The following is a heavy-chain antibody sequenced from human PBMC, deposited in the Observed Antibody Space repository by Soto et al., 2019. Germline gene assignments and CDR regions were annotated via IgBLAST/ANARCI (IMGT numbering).Heavy chain of an antibody. CDR2: IGGRSSPI. CDR3: AREWFGEYY. D-gene: IGHD3-10*01. V-gene: IGHV3-48*01. Sequence: EVQLVESGGGLVQPGGSLRLSCVASGFTFSSYSMTWVRQAPGKGLEWVSYIGGRSSPIYYADSVKGRFTISRDNAKNSLYLQMNSLRAEDTAVYYCAREWFGEYYWGQGTLVTVSS. J-gene: IGHJ4*02. CDR1: GFTFSSYS.